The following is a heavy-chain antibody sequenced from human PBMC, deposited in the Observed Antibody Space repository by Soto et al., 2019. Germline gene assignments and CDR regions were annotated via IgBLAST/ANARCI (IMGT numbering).Heavy chain of an antibody. D-gene: IGHD4-17*01. Sequence: ESGGGLVQPGGSLRLSCAASGFTFSSYSMNWVRQAPGKGLEWVSYISSSSSTIYYADSVKGRFTISRDNAKNSLYLQMNSLRAEDTAVYYCARDGDYGEFPFDYWGQGTLVTVSS. CDR1: GFTFSSYS. CDR3: ARDGDYGEFPFDY. V-gene: IGHV3-48*01. CDR2: ISSSSSTI. J-gene: IGHJ4*02.